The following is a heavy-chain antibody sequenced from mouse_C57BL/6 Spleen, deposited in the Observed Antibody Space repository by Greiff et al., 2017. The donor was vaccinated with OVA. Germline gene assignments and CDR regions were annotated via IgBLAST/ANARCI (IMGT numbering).Heavy chain of an antibody. Sequence: EVQVVESGGGLVKPGGSLKLSCAASGFTFSSYAMSWVRQTPEKRLEWVATISDGGSYTYSPDTVKGRFTISRDNATNNLYLQMSRLQSEDTAMYYCAGDRFYNCGSGGYFDDWGTGTTVTVSS. CDR3: AGDRFYNCGSGGYFDD. J-gene: IGHJ1*03. CDR2: ISDGGSYT. V-gene: IGHV5-4*01. D-gene: IGHD1-1*01. CDR1: GFTFSSYA.